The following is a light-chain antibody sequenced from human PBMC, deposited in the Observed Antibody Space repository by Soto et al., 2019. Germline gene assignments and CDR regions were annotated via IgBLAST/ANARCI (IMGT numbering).Light chain of an antibody. CDR2: EAS. V-gene: IGKV3-11*01. Sequence: EIVLTQSPATLSLSPGERATLSCRASQSVSSYLAWYQQKPGQAPRLLIYEASNRATGIPARFSGSGSGTDFTLTISSLEPDDFAVYYCQQRSNGPSYTFGQGTKLEIK. CDR3: QQRSNGPSYT. CDR1: QSVSSY. J-gene: IGKJ2*01.